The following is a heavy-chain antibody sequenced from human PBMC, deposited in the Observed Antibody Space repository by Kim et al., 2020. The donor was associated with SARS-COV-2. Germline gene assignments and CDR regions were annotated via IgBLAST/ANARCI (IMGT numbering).Heavy chain of an antibody. D-gene: IGHD3-3*01. CDR2: SGST. CDR3: AKGVVIDY. Sequence: SGSTNTNPSLKSRVTISVDTSKITSYLKLSSVTAAVTAVYYCAKGVVIDYWGQGTLVTVSS. V-gene: IGHV4-34*01. J-gene: IGHJ4*02.